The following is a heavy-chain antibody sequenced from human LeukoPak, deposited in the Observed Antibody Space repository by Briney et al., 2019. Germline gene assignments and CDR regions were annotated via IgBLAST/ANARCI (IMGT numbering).Heavy chain of an antibody. Sequence: SETLSLTCTVSGGSISSYYWSWIRQPPGKGLEWIGYIYYSGSTNYNPSLKSRVTISVDTSKNQFSLKLRSVTAADAAVYYCARGPPPGTYYDFWSGYYPYNWFDPWGQGTLVTVSS. D-gene: IGHD3-3*01. V-gene: IGHV4-59*01. CDR2: IYYSGST. CDR3: ARGPPPGTYYDFWSGYYPYNWFDP. CDR1: GGSISSYY. J-gene: IGHJ5*02.